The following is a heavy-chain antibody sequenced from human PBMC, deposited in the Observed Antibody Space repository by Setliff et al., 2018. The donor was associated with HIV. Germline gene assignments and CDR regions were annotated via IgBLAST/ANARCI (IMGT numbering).Heavy chain of an antibody. CDR2: IASGGIT. Sequence: GESLKISCAASGFTVSRNYMSWVRQAPGKGLEWVSVIASGGITYYVDSVKGRFTISTDNSKNTLYLQMNSLRAEGTAVYYCARHWLTFGGVIDQGYGMDVWGQGTTVTVSS. CDR3: ARHWLTFGGVIDQGYGMDV. V-gene: IGHV3-66*04. CDR1: GFTVSRNY. J-gene: IGHJ6*02. D-gene: IGHD3-16*02.